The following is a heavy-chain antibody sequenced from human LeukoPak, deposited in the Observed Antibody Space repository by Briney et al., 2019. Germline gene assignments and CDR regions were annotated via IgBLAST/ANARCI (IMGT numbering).Heavy chain of an antibody. D-gene: IGHD2-15*01. CDR2: ISLGVTYR. J-gene: IGHJ4*02. CDR1: GFTFNSYT. CDR3: AKDGGGGSPSFDY. Sequence: GGSLRLSCAASGFTFNSYTMFWVRQAPGKGLEWVATISLGVTYRNYADSVRGRFTISRDNAKNSLYLQMNSLRAEDTALYYCAKDGGGGSPSFDYWGQGTLVTVSS. V-gene: IGHV3-21*04.